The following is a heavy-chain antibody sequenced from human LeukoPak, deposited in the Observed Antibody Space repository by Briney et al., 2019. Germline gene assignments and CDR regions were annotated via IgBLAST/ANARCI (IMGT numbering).Heavy chain of an antibody. CDR1: RFTFSSYW. CDR3: AREEQWLVTHFDY. J-gene: IGHJ4*02. CDR2: IKQDGSEK. V-gene: IGHV3-7*01. Sequence: PGGSLRLSCAASRFTFSSYWMSWVRQAPGKGLEWVANIKQDGSEKYYVDSVKGRFTISRDNAKNSLYLQMNSLRAEDTAVYYCAREEQWLVTHFDYWGQGTLVTVSS. D-gene: IGHD6-19*01.